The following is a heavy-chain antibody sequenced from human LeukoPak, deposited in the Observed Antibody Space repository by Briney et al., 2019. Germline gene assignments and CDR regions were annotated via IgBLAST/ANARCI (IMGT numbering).Heavy chain of an antibody. CDR1: GYTFTSYG. CDR3: ARGANDYGDYEHYYYYMDV. CDR2: ISAYNGNT. J-gene: IGHJ6*03. V-gene: IGHV1-18*01. D-gene: IGHD4-17*01. Sequence: ASVKVSCKASGYTFTSYGISWVRQAPGQGLEWMGWISAYNGNTNYAQKLQGRVTMTTDTSTSTAYMELRSLRSDDTAVYYCARGANDYGDYEHYYYYMDVWGKGTTVTVPS.